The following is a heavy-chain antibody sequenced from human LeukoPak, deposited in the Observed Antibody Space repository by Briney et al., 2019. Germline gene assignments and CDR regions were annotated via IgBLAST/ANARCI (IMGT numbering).Heavy chain of an antibody. CDR1: GFTFGDYG. V-gene: IGHV3-49*03. CDR2: IRSKAYGGTT. Sequence: GGSLRLSCTVSGFTFGDYGVSWFRQAPGKGLEWVGFIRSKAYGGTTECAASVKGRFTISRDDSKSIAYLQMNSLKTEDTAVYYCTRSRRVYCGGDCYSFDYWGQGTLVTISS. CDR3: TRSRRVYCGGDCYSFDY. J-gene: IGHJ4*02. D-gene: IGHD2-21*02.